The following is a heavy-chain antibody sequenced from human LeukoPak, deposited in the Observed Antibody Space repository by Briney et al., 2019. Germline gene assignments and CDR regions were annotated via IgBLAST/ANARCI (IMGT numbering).Heavy chain of an antibody. D-gene: IGHD3-16*02. CDR2: IYTTGMT. V-gene: IGHV4-4*07. CDR1: GGSINSYW. J-gene: IGHJ4*02. Sequence: NPSETLSLTCSVSGGSINSYWWSWIRQPAGKGLEFIGRIYTTGMTNYNPSLQSRVSMSVDTSKNQFSLELRSVTAADTAVYFCARAGYTISSYRFDYWGQGALVTVSS. CDR3: ARAGYTISSYRFDY.